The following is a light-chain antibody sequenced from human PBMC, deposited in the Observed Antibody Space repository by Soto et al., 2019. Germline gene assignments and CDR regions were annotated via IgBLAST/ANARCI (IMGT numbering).Light chain of an antibody. J-gene: IGLJ7*01. CDR2: ESD. Sequence: QSVLTQPPSVSAAPGQKVTISCSGSSSNIGNNYVSWYQQLPGTAPKVLIYESDKRPSGIPDRFSGSKSGTSATLGITGLQTGDEADYYCGTWDTSVSAGVFGGGTQLTVL. V-gene: IGLV1-51*02. CDR1: SSNIGNNY. CDR3: GTWDTSVSAGV.